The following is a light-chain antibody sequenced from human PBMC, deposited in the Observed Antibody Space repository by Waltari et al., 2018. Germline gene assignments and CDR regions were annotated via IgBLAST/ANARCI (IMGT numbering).Light chain of an antibody. CDR3: QQYDNYPYT. J-gene: IGKJ2*01. V-gene: IGKV1-5*03. CDR1: QTITNW. CDR2: KAS. Sequence: DIQMTQSPSTLSASVGDRVTITCRASQTITNWLAWYQQKPWEAPKLLIYKASTLDMGVPSRFSGSGSGTEFTLTISSLQPDDFATYYCQQYDNYPYTFGQGTKLEIK.